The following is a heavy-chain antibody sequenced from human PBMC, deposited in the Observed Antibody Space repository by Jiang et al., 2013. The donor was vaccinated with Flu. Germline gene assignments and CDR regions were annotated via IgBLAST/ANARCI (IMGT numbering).Heavy chain of an antibody. CDR3: VRGLGHSGTYSTLDY. D-gene: IGHD1-26*01. CDR2: TYYRSKWYN. V-gene: IGHV6-1*01. Sequence: NWIRQSPSRGLEWLGRTYYRSKWYNDYAASVKSRITINPDTSKNQFSLHLNSVTPEDTAVYYCVRGLGHSGTYSTLDYWGQGTLVTVSS. J-gene: IGHJ4*02.